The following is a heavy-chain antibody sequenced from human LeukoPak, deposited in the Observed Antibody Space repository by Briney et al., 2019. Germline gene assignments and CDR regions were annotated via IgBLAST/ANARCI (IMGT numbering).Heavy chain of an antibody. J-gene: IGHJ4*02. CDR1: GGSISSYY. Sequence: SETLSLTCTVSGGSISSYYWSWIRQPPGKGLEWIGYIYYSGSTNYNPSLKSRVTISVDTSKNQFSLKLSSVTAADTAVYYCARERDTAMFDYWGQGTLVTVSS. D-gene: IGHD5-18*01. V-gene: IGHV4-59*01. CDR2: IYYSGST. CDR3: ARERDTAMFDY.